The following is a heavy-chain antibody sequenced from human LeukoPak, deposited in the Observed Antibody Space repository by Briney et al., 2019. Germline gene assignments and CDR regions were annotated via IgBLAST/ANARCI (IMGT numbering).Heavy chain of an antibody. CDR1: GGTFSSYA. Sequence: ASVKVSCKASGGTFSSYAISWVRQAPGQGLEWMGGIIPIFGTANYAQKFQGRVTITTDESTSTAYMELGSLRSEETAVYYCASHPTKKIAAAAKSYYYYYMDVWGKGTTVTVSS. CDR2: IIPIFGTA. J-gene: IGHJ6*03. D-gene: IGHD6-13*01. CDR3: ASHPTKKIAAAAKSYYYYYMDV. V-gene: IGHV1-69*05.